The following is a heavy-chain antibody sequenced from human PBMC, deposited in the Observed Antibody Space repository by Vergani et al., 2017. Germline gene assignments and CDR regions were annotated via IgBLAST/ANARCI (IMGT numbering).Heavy chain of an antibody. CDR1: GGSFSGYY. CDR3: ARAPIESYYYCYLDV. J-gene: IGHJ6*03. V-gene: IGHV4-34*01. CDR2: INHSGST. Sequence: QVQLQQWGAGLLKPSETLSLTCAVYGGSFSGYYWSWIRQPPGKGLEWIGEINHSGSTNYNPSLKSRVTISVDTSKNQFSLKLSSVTAADTAVYYCARAPIESYYYCYLDVWGKGTTVTVSS. D-gene: IGHD2/OR15-2a*01.